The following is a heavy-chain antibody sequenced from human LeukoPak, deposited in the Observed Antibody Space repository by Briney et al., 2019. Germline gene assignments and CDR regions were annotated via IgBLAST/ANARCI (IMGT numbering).Heavy chain of an antibody. Sequence: GGSLRLSCAASGFTFSSYSMNWVRQAPGKGLEWVSSISSSSSYIYYADSVKGRFTISRDNDKNSLYLQMNSLRAEDTAVYYCARGRIAAAGTFDYWGQGTLVTVSS. D-gene: IGHD6-13*01. J-gene: IGHJ4*02. CDR1: GFTFSSYS. CDR3: ARGRIAAAGTFDY. CDR2: ISSSSSYI. V-gene: IGHV3-21*01.